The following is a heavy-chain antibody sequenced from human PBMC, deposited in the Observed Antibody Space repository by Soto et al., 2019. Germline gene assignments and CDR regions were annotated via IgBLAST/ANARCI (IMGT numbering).Heavy chain of an antibody. CDR2: INPSGGST. V-gene: IGHV1-46*01. CDR1: GYTFTSYY. CDR3: ARDQTSVLMVYAISYGMDV. Sequence: GASVKVSCKASGYTFTSYYMHWVRQAPGQGLEWMGIINPSGGSTSYAQKFQGRVTMTRDTSTSTVYMELSSLRSEDTAVYYCARDQTSVLMVYAISYGMDVWGQGTTVTVSS. J-gene: IGHJ6*02. D-gene: IGHD2-8*01.